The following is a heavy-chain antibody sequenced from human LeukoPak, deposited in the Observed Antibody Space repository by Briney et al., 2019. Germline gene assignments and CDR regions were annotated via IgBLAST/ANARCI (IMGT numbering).Heavy chain of an antibody. D-gene: IGHD2-21*02. Sequence: GASVKVSCKASGYTFTGCYMHWVRQAPGQGLEWMGWINPNSGGTNYAQKFQGRVTMTRDTSISTAYMELSRLRSDDTAVYYCARDGAYCGGDCYSDYWGQGTLVTVSS. CDR3: ARDGAYCGGDCYSDY. V-gene: IGHV1-2*02. CDR2: INPNSGGT. J-gene: IGHJ4*02. CDR1: GYTFTGCY.